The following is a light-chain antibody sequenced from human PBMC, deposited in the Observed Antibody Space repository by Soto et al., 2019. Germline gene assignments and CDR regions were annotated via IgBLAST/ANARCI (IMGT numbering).Light chain of an antibody. V-gene: IGKV1-27*01. Sequence: DIQMTQSPSSLSASVGDRVTITCRTSQDISNYLAWYQQKPGKVPKLLIYAASTLQSGVPSRFSGGGSGTDFSLTISSLPPEDVATYYCQKYNSAPHTFGGGTKVE. CDR2: AAS. J-gene: IGKJ4*01. CDR1: QDISNY. CDR3: QKYNSAPHT.